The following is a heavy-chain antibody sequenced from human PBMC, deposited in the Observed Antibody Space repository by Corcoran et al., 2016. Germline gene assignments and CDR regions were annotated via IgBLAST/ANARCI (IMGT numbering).Heavy chain of an antibody. Sequence: QVQLVQSGAEVKKPGSSVKVSCKASGGTFSSYAISWVRQAPGQGLEWMGGIIPIFGTANSAQKFQGRVTITADESTSTAYMALSSLRSEETAVYYCAGGLVGYSYDEGMDYWGQGTLVTVSS. V-gene: IGHV1-69*01. CDR1: GGTFSSYA. CDR3: AGGLVGYSYDEGMDY. J-gene: IGHJ4*02. D-gene: IGHD5-18*01. CDR2: IIPIFGTA.